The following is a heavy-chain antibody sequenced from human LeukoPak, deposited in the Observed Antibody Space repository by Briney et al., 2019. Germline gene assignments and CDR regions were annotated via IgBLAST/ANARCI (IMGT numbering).Heavy chain of an antibody. CDR3: AREVPAAAMANFDY. CDR2: INPNSGGT. J-gene: IGHJ4*02. D-gene: IGHD2-2*01. V-gene: IGHV1-2*02. Sequence: GASVKVSCKASGYTFTGYYMHWVRQAPGQGLEWMGWINPNSGGTNYAQKFQGRVTMTRDTSISTAYMELSRLRSDDTAVCYCAREVPAAAMANFDYWGQGTLVTVSS. CDR1: GYTFTGYY.